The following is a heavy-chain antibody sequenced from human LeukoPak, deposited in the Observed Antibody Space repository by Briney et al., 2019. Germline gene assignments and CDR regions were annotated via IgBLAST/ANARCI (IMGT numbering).Heavy chain of an antibody. CDR1: GFTFSSYS. V-gene: IGHV3-48*04. CDR2: FNNVDKTI. D-gene: IGHD3-10*01. J-gene: IGHJ6*02. Sequence: GGSLRLSCAASGFTFSSYSMNWVRQAPGKGPEWVSYFNNVDKTIQYADSVKGRFTISRDNAKNSLYLQMNSLRAEDTAVYYCARGGALLWFGSPYGMDVWGQGTTVTVSS. CDR3: ARGGALLWFGSPYGMDV.